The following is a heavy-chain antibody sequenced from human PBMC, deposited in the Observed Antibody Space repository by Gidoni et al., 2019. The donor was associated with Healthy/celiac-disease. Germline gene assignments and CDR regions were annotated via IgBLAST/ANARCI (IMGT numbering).Heavy chain of an antibody. CDR1: GYTFTSYD. J-gene: IGHJ6*02. CDR2: MNQNGGNT. V-gene: IGHV1-8*01. Sequence: QVQLVQSGAEVQKPGASVKVSCKASGYTFTSYDINWVRQATGQGLEWMEWMNQNGGNTGYAQNFQGRVTITRNTSKSTAYLELSSLRSEDTAVYYCASLRYYYGMDVWGQGTTVTVSS. CDR3: ASLRYYYGMDV.